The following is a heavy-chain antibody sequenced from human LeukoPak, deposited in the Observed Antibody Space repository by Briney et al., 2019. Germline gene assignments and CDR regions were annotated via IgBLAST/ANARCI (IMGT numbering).Heavy chain of an antibody. CDR1: GFTFNNYA. D-gene: IGHD3-9*01. V-gene: IGHV3-23*01. CDR2: ISASGGNT. Sequence: GGSLRLSCAASGFTFNNYAMSWVRQAPGKGLEWVSGISASGGNTYSAHSVKGRFTISRDNSKNTLYLQMNSLRVEDAAVYYCAKGDYDILTALAYWGQGTLVTVSS. CDR3: AKGDYDILTALAY. J-gene: IGHJ4*02.